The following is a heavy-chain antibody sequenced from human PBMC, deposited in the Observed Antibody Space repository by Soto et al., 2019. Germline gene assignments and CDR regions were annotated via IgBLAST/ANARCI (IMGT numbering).Heavy chain of an antibody. CDR2: IYYSGRT. D-gene: IGHD1-7*01. CDR3: ARSPGYNGNFHCWFDR. J-gene: IGHJ5*02. Sequence: SETLSLTCTVSVDSISSGDYYWSWIRQPPGKGLEWIGYIYYSGRTYYNPSLKSRVTISVDTSKNQFPLKLSSVTAADTAVYYCARSPGYNGNFHCWFDRWGQGILVTVSS. CDR1: VDSISSGDYY. V-gene: IGHV4-30-4*01.